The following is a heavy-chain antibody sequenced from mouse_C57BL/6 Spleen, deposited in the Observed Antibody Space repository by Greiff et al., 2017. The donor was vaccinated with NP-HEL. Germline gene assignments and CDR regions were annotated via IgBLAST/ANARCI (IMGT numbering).Heavy chain of an antibody. CDR2: IDPEDGET. D-gene: IGHD1-1*01. J-gene: IGHJ2*01. CDR3: ASGSSYLYYFDY. V-gene: IGHV14-2*01. CDR1: GFNITDYY. Sequence: VQLQQSGAELVKPGASVKLSCTASGFNITDYYMHWVKQRTEQGLEWIGRIDPEDGETKYAPKFQGKATIPADTSSNTAYLQLSSLTSEDTAVYYCASGSSYLYYFDYWGQGTTLTVSS.